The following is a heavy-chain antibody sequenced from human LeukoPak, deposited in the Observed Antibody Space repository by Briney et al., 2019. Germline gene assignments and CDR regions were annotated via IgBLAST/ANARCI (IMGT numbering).Heavy chain of an antibody. V-gene: IGHV3-30-3*01. D-gene: IGHD5-24*01. CDR2: ISYDGSNK. CDR3: ARDLRRVEMATILDY. Sequence: QPGRSLRLSCAASGFTFSSYAMHWVRQAPGKGLEWVAVISYDGSNKYYADSVKGRFTISRDNSKNTLYLQMNSLRAEDTAVYYCARDLRRVEMATILDYWGQGTLVTVSS. CDR1: GFTFSSYA. J-gene: IGHJ4*02.